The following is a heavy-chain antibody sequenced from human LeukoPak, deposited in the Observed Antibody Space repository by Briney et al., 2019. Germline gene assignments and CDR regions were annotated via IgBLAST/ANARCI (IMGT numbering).Heavy chain of an antibody. CDR1: GFTFNNYA. D-gene: IGHD3-10*01. CDR2: IGGSTGNT. Sequence: HAGGSLRLSCAASGFTFNNYAMTWVRQAPGKGLEWASVIGGSTGNTYYADSVKGRFTISRDNAKNSLYLQMNSLRAEDTAVYYCARDLLGWFGELLDAFDIWGQGTMVTVSS. V-gene: IGHV3-23*01. J-gene: IGHJ3*02. CDR3: ARDLLGWFGELLDAFDI.